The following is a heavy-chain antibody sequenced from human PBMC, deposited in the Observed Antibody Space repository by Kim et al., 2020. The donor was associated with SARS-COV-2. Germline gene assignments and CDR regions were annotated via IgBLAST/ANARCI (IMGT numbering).Heavy chain of an antibody. CDR2: IYPGDSDT. D-gene: IGHD1-26*01. Sequence: GESLKISCKGSGYSFTSYWIGWVRQMPGKGLEWMGIIYPGDSDTRYSPSFQGQVTISADKSISTAYLQWSSLKASDTAMYYCARQEGYSGSSGEIFDYWGQGTLVTVSS. CDR3: ARQEGYSGSSGEIFDY. CDR1: GYSFTSYW. V-gene: IGHV5-51*01. J-gene: IGHJ4*02.